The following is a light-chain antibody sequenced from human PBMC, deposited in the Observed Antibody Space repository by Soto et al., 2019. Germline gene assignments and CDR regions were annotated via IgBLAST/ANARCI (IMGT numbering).Light chain of an antibody. CDR3: GTWDRSLSVGV. CDR2: DND. CDR1: SSNIGSNR. J-gene: IGLJ1*01. V-gene: IGLV1-51*01. Sequence: QSALTQPPSVSAAPGQKVTISCSGSSSNIGSNRVSWYQQLPGTAPRLLIYDNDQRPSETPDRFSASKSGTSATLGITGLQTGDEADYYCGTWDRSLSVGVFGTGTKLTVL.